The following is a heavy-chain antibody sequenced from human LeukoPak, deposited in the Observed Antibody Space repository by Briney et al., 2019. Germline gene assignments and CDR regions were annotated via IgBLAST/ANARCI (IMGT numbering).Heavy chain of an antibody. D-gene: IGHD2-2*02. CDR3: ARVVVPAAIYPGEGPDY. CDR1: GYTFTSYG. CDR2: ISAYNGNT. J-gene: IGHJ4*02. V-gene: IGHV1-18*01. Sequence: ASVKVSCKASGYTFTSYGISWVRQAPGQGLEWMGWISAYNGNTNYAQKLQGRVTITTDTSTSTAYMELRSLRSDDTAVYYCARVVVPAAIYPGEGPDYWGQGTLVTVSS.